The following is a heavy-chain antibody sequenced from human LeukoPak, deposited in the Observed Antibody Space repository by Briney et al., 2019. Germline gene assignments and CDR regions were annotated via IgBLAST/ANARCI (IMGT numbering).Heavy chain of an antibody. Sequence: PGGSLRLSCAASGFTFSSYAMSRVRQAPGKGLEWVSAISGSGGSTYYADSVKGRFTISRDNSKNTLYLQMNSLRAEDTAVYYCAKPEGPLMVYFALDYWGQGTLVTVSS. CDR1: GFTFSSYA. D-gene: IGHD2-8*01. CDR3: AKPEGPLMVYFALDY. V-gene: IGHV3-23*01. J-gene: IGHJ4*02. CDR2: ISGSGGST.